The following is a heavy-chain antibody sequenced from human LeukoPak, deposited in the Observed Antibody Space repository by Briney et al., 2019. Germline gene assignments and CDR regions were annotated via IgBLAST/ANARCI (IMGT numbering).Heavy chain of an antibody. D-gene: IGHD2-15*01. Sequence: GGSLTLSCAASGFILSNYDMQWVRQRRGNGLEWVSSFHTAGDPHYAGPVKGRFTVSRDNPENSFYLQMNSPRSGDTAAYFCGRGSCSTSSCSERFRGLYVWGPGVTVTVSS. J-gene: IGHJ6*01. CDR1: GFILSNYD. V-gene: IGHV3-13*05. CDR3: GRGSCSTSSCSERFRGLYV. CDR2: FHTAGDP.